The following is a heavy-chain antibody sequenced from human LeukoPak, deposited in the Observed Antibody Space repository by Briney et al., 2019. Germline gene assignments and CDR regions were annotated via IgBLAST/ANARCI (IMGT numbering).Heavy chain of an antibody. CDR3: ERDRFHAVES. CDR1: GFTFTKNW. Sequence: GGSLRLSCAASGFTFTKNWIHWVRQAPGKGLVWVSLIKDDGTTTAYADSVKDRFTISRDNAKNTVYLQMNSLRAEDTAIYYCERDRFHAVESWGQGTLVTVSS. D-gene: IGHD3-16*01. V-gene: IGHV3-74*01. CDR2: IKDDGTTT. J-gene: IGHJ5*01.